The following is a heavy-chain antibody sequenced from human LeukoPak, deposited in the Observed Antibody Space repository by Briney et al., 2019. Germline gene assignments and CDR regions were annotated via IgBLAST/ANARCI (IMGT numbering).Heavy chain of an antibody. CDR1: GGSFSGYY. CDR3: ARGGYYDYVWGSYRYWWFDP. V-gene: IGHV4-34*01. D-gene: IGHD3-16*02. CDR2: INHSGST. J-gene: IGHJ5*02. Sequence: SETLSLTCAVYGGSFSGYYWSWIRQPPGKGLEWIGEINHSGSTNYNPSLKSRVTISVDTSKNQFSLKLSSVTAADTAVYYYARGGYYDYVWGSYRYWWFDPWGQGTLVTVSS.